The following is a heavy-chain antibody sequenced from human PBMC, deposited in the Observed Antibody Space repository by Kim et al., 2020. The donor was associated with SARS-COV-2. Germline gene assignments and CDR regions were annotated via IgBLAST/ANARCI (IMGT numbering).Heavy chain of an antibody. J-gene: IGHJ4*02. V-gene: IGHV4-59*13. D-gene: IGHD1-26*01. CDR3: ARWGGHFPLKYYFDS. CDR1: GGSISGYY. CDR2: IYFSGST. Sequence: SETLSLTCTVTGGSISGYYWTWIRQPPGKGLEWIAHIYFSGSTNYNPSLRSRISTSVDTSKNHLSLNLSSVTAADTAVYYCARWGGHFPLKYYFDSWGQGILATVSS.